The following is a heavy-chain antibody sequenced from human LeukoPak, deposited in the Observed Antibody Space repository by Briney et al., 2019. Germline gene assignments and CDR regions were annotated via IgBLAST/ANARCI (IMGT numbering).Heavy chain of an antibody. CDR2: FDPEDGET. Sequence: ASVKVSCKVSGYTLTELSMHWVRQAPGKGLEWMGGFDPEDGETIYAQKFQGRVTMTEDTSTDTAYIELSSLRSEDTAVYYCATDRITMVRGVSDAFDIWGQGTMVTVSS. D-gene: IGHD3-10*01. V-gene: IGHV1-24*01. CDR3: ATDRITMVRGVSDAFDI. J-gene: IGHJ3*02. CDR1: GYTLTELS.